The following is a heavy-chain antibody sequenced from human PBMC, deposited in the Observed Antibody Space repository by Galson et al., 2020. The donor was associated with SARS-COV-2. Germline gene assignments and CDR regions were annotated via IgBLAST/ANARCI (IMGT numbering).Heavy chain of an antibody. CDR1: GFTFSTSY. J-gene: IGHJ4*02. D-gene: IGHD6-19*01. V-gene: IGHV3-48*02. CDR2: IGGSSDVI. CDR3: AGWYIRF. Sequence: GGSLRLSCAASGFTFSTSYMSWGRQPPGKGLEWLSYIGGSSDVIKYADSVKGRFTISRDNAKNLLYLQMNSLRDEDTAVYYCAGWYIRFWGQGTLVTVSS.